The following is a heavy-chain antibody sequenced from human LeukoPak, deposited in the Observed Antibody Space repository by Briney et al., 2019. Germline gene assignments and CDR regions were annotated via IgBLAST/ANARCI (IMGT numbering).Heavy chain of an antibody. CDR2: NRNKANNYTP. D-gene: IGHD6-13*01. CDR1: GFTFSDHY. Sequence: PGGSLRLSCAASGFTFSDHYIDWVRQAPGKGLEWVGRNRNKANNYTPGYAASVKGRFTISRDDSKNSLYLQMNSLKTEDTAVYYCARGFYGSWHNDYWGQGTLVTVSS. J-gene: IGHJ4*02. V-gene: IGHV3-72*01. CDR3: ARGFYGSWHNDY.